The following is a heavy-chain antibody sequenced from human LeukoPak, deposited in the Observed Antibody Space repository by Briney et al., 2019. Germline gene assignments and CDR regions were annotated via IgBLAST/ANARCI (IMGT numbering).Heavy chain of an antibody. J-gene: IGHJ4*02. CDR3: AKDRWRDGSSSFDN. Sequence: ASVKVSCKASGYTFSSYSINWVRQAPGQGLEWMGWLSTYNGNTNYAQKLQGRVTMTTDTSTSTAYMELRSLRSDDAAVYYCAKDRWRDGSSSFDNWGQGTLVTVSS. D-gene: IGHD6-6*01. CDR2: LSTYNGNT. CDR1: GYTFSSYS. V-gene: IGHV1-18*01.